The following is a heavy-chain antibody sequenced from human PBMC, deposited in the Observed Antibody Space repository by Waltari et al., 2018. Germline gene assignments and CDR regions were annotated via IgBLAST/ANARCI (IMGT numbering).Heavy chain of an antibody. CDR1: GFTFSDHY. CDR3: ARERGYSYGYAAFDY. CDR2: TRNKANSDTT. D-gene: IGHD5-18*01. V-gene: IGHV3-72*01. J-gene: IGHJ4*02. Sequence: EVQLVESGGGLVQPGGSLRLSCVASGFTFSDHYMDWVRQAPGKGLEWVGRTRNKANSDTTEYAASVKGRFTISRDESKNSLYLQMNSLKTEDTAVYYCARERGYSYGYAAFDYWGQGTLVTVSS.